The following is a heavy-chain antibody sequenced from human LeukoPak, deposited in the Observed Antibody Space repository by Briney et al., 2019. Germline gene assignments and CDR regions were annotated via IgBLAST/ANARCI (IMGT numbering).Heavy chain of an antibody. V-gene: IGHV3-23*01. CDR2: ITGSGGNT. J-gene: IGHJ4*02. Sequence: QSGGSLRLSCAASGFTFSSYAMSWVRQAPGKGLEWVSAITGSGGNTYYADSVKGRFTISRDNSKKTLYLQMNSLRAEDTAVYYCAKDPNAGSLRPDYWGQGTLVTVSS. CDR3: AKDPNAGSLRPDY. CDR1: GFTFSSYA. D-gene: IGHD5/OR15-5a*01.